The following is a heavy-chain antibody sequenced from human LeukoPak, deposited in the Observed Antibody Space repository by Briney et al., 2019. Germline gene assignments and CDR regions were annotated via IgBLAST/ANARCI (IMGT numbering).Heavy chain of an antibody. Sequence: SVKVSCKASGYTFTSYGISWVRQAPGQGLEWMGGIIPIFGTANYAQKFQGRVTITADESTNTAYMELSSLRSEDTAVYYCARAIYYYGSGSRPDLDYWGQGTLVTVSS. V-gene: IGHV1-69*13. J-gene: IGHJ4*02. CDR1: GYTFTSYG. CDR2: IIPIFGTA. D-gene: IGHD3-10*01. CDR3: ARAIYYYGSGSRPDLDY.